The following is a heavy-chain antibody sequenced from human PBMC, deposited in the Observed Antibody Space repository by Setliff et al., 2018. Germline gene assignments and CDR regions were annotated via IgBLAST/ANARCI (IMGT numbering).Heavy chain of an antibody. CDR2: FIPILETT. D-gene: IGHD3-3*01. CDR3: ARWNGSGYFYY. Sequence: SVKVSCKSSGGTFSSSGITWVRQAPGQGLQWLGRFIPILETTNYAQNFQGRVSITADESTRTAYMELSRLTFEDTAVYYCARWNGSGYFYYWGQGTWVTVSS. J-gene: IGHJ4*02. CDR1: GGTFSSSG. V-gene: IGHV1-69*11.